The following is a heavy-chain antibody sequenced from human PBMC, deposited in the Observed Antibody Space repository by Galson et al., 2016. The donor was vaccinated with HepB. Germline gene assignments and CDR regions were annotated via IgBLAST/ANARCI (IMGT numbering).Heavy chain of an antibody. CDR3: AHRGRHINGRGFEFDP. D-gene: IGHD2-21*01. CDR2: IYWDDER. Sequence: PALVQPTQTLTLTCTFSGFSLTTTGVGVGWIRQSPGKALEWLALIYWDDERRYSPSLDTRLTITKDPSKNQVVLIMTNMDPLDTGTYYCAHRGRHINGRGFEFDPWGQGTLVAVSS. CDR1: GFSLTTTGVG. V-gene: IGHV2-5*02. J-gene: IGHJ5*02.